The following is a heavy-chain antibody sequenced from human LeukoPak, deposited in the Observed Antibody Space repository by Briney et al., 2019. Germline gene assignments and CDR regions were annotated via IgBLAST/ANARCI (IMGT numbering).Heavy chain of an antibody. D-gene: IGHD2-15*01. J-gene: IGHJ4*02. CDR1: GGSISSYY. CDR3: ARVPTLGYCSGGSCLAHGY. V-gene: IGHV4-59*08. Sequence: SETLSLTCTVSGGSISSYYWSWIRQPPGKGLEWIGYIYYSGSTNYNPSLKSRVTISVDTSKNQFSLKLSSVTAADTAVYYCARVPTLGYCSGGSCLAHGYWGQGTLVTVSS. CDR2: IYYSGST.